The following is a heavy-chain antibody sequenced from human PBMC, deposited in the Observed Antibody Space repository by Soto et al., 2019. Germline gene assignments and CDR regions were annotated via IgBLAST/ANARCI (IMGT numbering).Heavy chain of an antibody. D-gene: IGHD5-18*01. CDR1: GFTFSSYG. CDR2: ISYDGSYK. CDR3: AKTPSLQLPNWFDP. V-gene: IGHV3-30*18. Sequence: GGSLRLSCAASGFTFSSYGMHWVRQAPGKGLEWVAVISYDGSYKYYADSVKGRFTISRDNSKNTLYLQMNSLRAEDTAMYYCAKTPSLQLPNWFDPWGQGTLVTVSS. J-gene: IGHJ5*02.